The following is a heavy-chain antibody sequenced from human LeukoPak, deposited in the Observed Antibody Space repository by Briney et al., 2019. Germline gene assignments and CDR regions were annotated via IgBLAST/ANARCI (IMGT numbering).Heavy chain of an antibody. CDR1: GFTFDDYA. V-gene: IGHV3-9*01. CDR2: ISWNSGSI. CDR3: AKDISSGIKTGYYFDY. Sequence: PGRSLGLSCAASGFTFDDYAMHWVRQAPGKGLEWVSGISWNSGSIGCADSVKGRFTISRDNAKNSLYLQMNSLRAEDTALYYCAKDISSGIKTGYYFDYWGQGTLVTVSS. J-gene: IGHJ4*02. D-gene: IGHD3-22*01.